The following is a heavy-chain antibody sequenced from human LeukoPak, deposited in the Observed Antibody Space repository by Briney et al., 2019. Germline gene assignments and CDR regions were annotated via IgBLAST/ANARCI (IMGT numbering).Heavy chain of an antibody. V-gene: IGHV3-23*01. D-gene: IGHD5-24*01. J-gene: IGHJ4*02. CDR1: GFPLSRSA. CDR3: AKSGYNRFDY. Sequence: GSLRLSCAASGFPLSRSAMSWVRQAPGKGLEWVSNISGSGSGGSTYYADSVKGRFTISRDNSKNTLYLQMNSLRAEDTAVYYCAKSGYNRFDYWGQGTLVTVSS. CDR2: ISGSGSGGST.